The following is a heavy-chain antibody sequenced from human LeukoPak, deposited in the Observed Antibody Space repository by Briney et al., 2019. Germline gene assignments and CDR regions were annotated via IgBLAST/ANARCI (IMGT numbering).Heavy chain of an antibody. V-gene: IGHV4-34*01. D-gene: IGHD5-24*01. J-gene: IGHJ4*02. Sequence: PSETLSLTCAVHGGSFSGYYWSWIRQPPGKGLEWIGEINHSGSTNYNPSLKSRVTISVDTSKNQFSLKLSSVTAADTAVYYCARVRRDGYNLDYWGQGTLVTVSS. CDR2: INHSGST. CDR1: GGSFSGYY. CDR3: ARVRRDGYNLDY.